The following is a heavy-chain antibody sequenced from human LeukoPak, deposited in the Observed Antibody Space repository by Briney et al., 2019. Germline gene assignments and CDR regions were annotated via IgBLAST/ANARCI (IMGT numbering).Heavy chain of an antibody. CDR1: GYTFTSYD. Sequence: GSVKVSCKASGYTFTSYDINWVRQAPGQGLEWMGWMNPNSGNTCYAQKLQGRVTITRNTSISTAYMELSSLRSEDTAVYYCARVVGMATIYYWGQGTLVTDSS. CDR3: ARVVGMATIYY. D-gene: IGHD5-24*01. J-gene: IGHJ4*02. V-gene: IGHV1-8*03. CDR2: MNPNSGNT.